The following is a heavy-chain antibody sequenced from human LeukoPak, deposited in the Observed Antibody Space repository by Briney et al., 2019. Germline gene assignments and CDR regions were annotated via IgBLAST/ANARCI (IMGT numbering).Heavy chain of an antibody. CDR2: IGSDNKP. Sequence: GGSLRLSCEASGFTFSAYAMTWVRQAPGKGLEWVSSIGSDNKPHYSESVKGRFAISRDNSKNMLFLQLNSLRADDTAVYYCAKDSSLHSSDYGAFDIWGQGTMVTVS. V-gene: IGHV3-23*01. D-gene: IGHD6-25*01. CDR1: GFTFSAYA. CDR3: AKDSSLHSSDYGAFDI. J-gene: IGHJ3*02.